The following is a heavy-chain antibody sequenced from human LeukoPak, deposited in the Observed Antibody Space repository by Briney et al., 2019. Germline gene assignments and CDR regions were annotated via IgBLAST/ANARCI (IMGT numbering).Heavy chain of an antibody. CDR1: GYSFSNYW. J-gene: IGHJ4*02. CDR3: AIPPGYCGNDCSFDH. D-gene: IGHD2-21*02. CDR2: IYPGDFET. Sequence: GESLKISCEGSGYSFSNYWIGWVRQMPGKGLEWMGIIYPGDFETRYSPSFQGLVTISVDKSISTAYLQWSSLKASDTAMYYCAIPPGYCGNDCSFDHWGQGTLVTVSS. V-gene: IGHV5-51*01.